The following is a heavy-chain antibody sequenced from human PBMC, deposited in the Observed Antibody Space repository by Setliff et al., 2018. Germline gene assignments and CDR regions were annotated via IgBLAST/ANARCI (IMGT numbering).Heavy chain of an antibody. CDR3: ARAALLGRVNFWSGNYYYYGMDV. V-gene: IGHV1-18*01. CDR2: ISAYNGNT. CDR1: GYTFTSYG. Sequence: GASVKVSCKASGYTFTSYGISWVRQAPGQGLEWMGWISAYNGNTNYAQKLQGRVTMTTDTSTSTAYMELRSLRSDDTAVYYCARAALLGRVNFWSGNYYYYGMDVWGQGTTVTVSS. D-gene: IGHD3-3*01. J-gene: IGHJ6*02.